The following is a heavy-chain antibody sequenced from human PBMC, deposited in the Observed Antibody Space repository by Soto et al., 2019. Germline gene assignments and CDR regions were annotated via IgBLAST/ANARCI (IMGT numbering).Heavy chain of an antibody. J-gene: IGHJ4*02. Sequence: QVTLKESGPVLVKPTETLTLTCTVSGFSLSNARMGVSWIRQPPGKALEWLAHIFSNDEKSYSTSLKSRLTIYKVTYKSQVVLTMTNMDPVDTATYYCARTVGYSSSWYKKKDYFDSWGQGTLVTVSS. CDR1: GFSLSNARMG. CDR3: ARTVGYSSSWYKKKDYFDS. CDR2: IFSNDEK. V-gene: IGHV2-26*01. D-gene: IGHD6-13*01.